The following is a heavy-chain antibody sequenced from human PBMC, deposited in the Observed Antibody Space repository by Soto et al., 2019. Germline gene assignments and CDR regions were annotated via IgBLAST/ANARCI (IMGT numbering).Heavy chain of an antibody. D-gene: IGHD2-8*01. CDR2: IYYSGST. CDR3: ARLFCTNGVCYPPVYYYYGMDV. CDR1: GGSISSSSYY. Sequence: SETLSLTCTVSGGSISSSSYYWGWIRQPPGKGLEWIGSIYYSGSTYYNTSLKSRVTISVDTSKSQFSLRLSSVTAAVTAVYYCARLFCTNGVCYPPVYYYYGMDVWGQGTTVTVSS. J-gene: IGHJ6*02. V-gene: IGHV4-39*01.